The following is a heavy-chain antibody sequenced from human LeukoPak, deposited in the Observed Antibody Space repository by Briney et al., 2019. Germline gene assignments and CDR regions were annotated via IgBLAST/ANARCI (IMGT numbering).Heavy chain of an antibody. Sequence: SETLSLTCSVSSGSISNSNYYWGWIRQPPGKGLEWIGSIFYSGSTDYNPSLKSRVTISVDTSKNHFSLKLNSVTAADTAVYFCARYYGSGSDPDYWGQGTLVTVSS. CDR3: ARYYGSGSDPDY. CDR2: IFYSGST. V-gene: IGHV4-39*01. J-gene: IGHJ4*02. D-gene: IGHD3-10*01. CDR1: SGSISNSNYY.